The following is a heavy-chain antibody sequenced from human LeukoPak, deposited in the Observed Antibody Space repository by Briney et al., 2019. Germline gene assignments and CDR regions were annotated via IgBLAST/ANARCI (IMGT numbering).Heavy chain of an antibody. V-gene: IGHV4-59*01. CDR1: GGSISSYY. CDR3: ARDPSGYDAFDI. Sequence: PSGTLSLTCTVSGGSISSYYWSWIRQPPGKGLEWIGYIYYSGSTNYNPSLKSRVTISVDTSKNQFSLKLSSVTAADTAVYYCARDPSGYDAFDIWGQGTMVTVSS. CDR2: IYYSGST. J-gene: IGHJ3*02. D-gene: IGHD3-22*01.